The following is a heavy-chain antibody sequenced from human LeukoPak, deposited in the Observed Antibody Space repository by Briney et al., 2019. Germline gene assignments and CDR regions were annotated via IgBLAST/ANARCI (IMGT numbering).Heavy chain of an antibody. CDR1: KFSVGSNY. CDR2: ISSSSSYI. CDR3: ASGITPYYFDY. J-gene: IGHJ4*02. D-gene: IGHD3-16*01. Sequence: GGSLRLSCAASKFSVGSNYMTWVRQAPGKGLEWVSSISSSSSYIYYADSVKGRFTISRDNAKNSLYLQMNSLRAEDTAVYYCASGITPYYFDYWGQGTLVTVSS. V-gene: IGHV3-21*01.